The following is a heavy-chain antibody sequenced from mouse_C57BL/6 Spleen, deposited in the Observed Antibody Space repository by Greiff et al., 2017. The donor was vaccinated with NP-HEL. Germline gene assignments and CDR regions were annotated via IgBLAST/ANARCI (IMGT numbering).Heavy chain of an antibody. V-gene: IGHV1-82*01. CDR1: GYAFSSSW. J-gene: IGHJ3*01. Sequence: VQLQQSGPELVKPGASVKISCKASGYAFSSSWMNWVKQRPGKGLEWIGRIYPGDGDTNYNGKFKGKATLTADKSSSTAYMQLSSLTSEDSAVYFCARIAQATGAYWGQGTLVTVSA. CDR3: ARIAQATGAY. D-gene: IGHD3-2*02. CDR2: IYPGDGDT.